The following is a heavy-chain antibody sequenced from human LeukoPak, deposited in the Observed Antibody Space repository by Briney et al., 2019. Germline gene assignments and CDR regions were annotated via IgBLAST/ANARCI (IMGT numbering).Heavy chain of an antibody. CDR2: INSDGSST. CDR1: GFTFSSYW. CDR3: ARGTRVAATPGWFDP. J-gene: IGHJ5*02. D-gene: IGHD2-15*01. Sequence: HPGGSLRLSCAASGFTFSSYWMHWVRQAPGKGLVWVSRINSDGSSTSYADSVKGRFTISRDNATNTLYLQMNSLRAEDTAVYYCARGTRVAATPGWFDPWGQGTLVTVSS. V-gene: IGHV3-74*01.